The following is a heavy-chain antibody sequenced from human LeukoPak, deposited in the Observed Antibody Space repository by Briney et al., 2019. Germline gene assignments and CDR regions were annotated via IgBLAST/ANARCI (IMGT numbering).Heavy chain of an antibody. CDR3: ARGGRGPSY. CDR2: INHSGST. V-gene: IGHV4-34*01. CDR1: GGSFSGYY. D-gene: IGHD6-25*01. J-gene: IGHJ4*02. Sequence: SETLSLTCAVYGGSFSGYYWSWIRQPPGKGLEWIGEINHSGSTNYNPSLKSRVTISVDTSKNQFSLKLSSVTAADTAVYYCARGGRGPSYWGQGTLVTVSS.